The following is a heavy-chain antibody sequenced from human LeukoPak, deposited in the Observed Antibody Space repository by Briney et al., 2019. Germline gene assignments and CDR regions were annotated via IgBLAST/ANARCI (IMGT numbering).Heavy chain of an antibody. J-gene: IGHJ5*02. CDR1: GYTFTSYD. Sequence: ASVKVSCKASGYTFTSYDINWVRQATGQGLEWMGWMNPNRGNTGYAQKFQGRVTITRNTSISTAYMELSSLRSEDTAVYYCARALLDTNDYGDYVWFDPWGQGTLVTVSS. CDR2: MNPNRGNT. CDR3: ARALLDTNDYGDYVWFDP. D-gene: IGHD4-17*01. V-gene: IGHV1-8*03.